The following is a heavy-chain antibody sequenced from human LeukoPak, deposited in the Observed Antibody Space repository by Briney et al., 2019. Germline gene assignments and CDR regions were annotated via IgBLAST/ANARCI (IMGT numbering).Heavy chain of an antibody. CDR2: IWYDGSNK. V-gene: IGHV3-33*06. CDR3: AKGGEPSYYYYYMDV. CDR1: GFTFSSYG. Sequence: PGRSLRLSCAASGFTFSSYGMHWVRQAPGKGLEWVAVIWYDGSNKYYADSVKGRFTISRDNSKNTLYLQMNSLRAEDTAVYYCAKGGEPSYYYYYMDVWGEGTTVTVSS. J-gene: IGHJ6*03. D-gene: IGHD1-14*01.